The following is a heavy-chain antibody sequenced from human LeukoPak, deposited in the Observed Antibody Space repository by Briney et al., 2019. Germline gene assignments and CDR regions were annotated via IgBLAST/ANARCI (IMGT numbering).Heavy chain of an antibody. CDR3: ATSIAAAGTRNNYYYYGMDV. CDR1: GGSISSSSYY. Sequence: SETLSLTCTVSGGSISSSSYYWGWIRQPPGKGLEWIGSIYYSGSTYYNPSLKSRVTISVDTSKNQFSLKLSSVTAADTAVYYCATSIAAAGTRNNYYYYGMDVWGQGTTVTVSS. D-gene: IGHD6-13*01. V-gene: IGHV4-39*01. J-gene: IGHJ6*02. CDR2: IYYSGST.